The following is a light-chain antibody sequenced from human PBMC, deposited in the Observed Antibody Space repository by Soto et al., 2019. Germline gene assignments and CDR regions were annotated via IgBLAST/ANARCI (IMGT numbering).Light chain of an antibody. CDR1: QNISSY. Sequence: DIQMTQSPSSLSASVGDRVTITCQASQNISSYLNCYQQKPGKAPKLLIYGTSSLQSGVPSRFSGSGSGTDFTLTISSLQPEDFATYYCHQTYTTPRTFGQGTKVDIK. CDR2: GTS. V-gene: IGKV1-39*01. CDR3: HQTYTTPRT. J-gene: IGKJ1*01.